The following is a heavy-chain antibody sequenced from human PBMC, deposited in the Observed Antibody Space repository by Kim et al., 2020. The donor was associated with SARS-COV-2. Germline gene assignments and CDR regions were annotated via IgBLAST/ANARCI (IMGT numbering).Heavy chain of an antibody. J-gene: IGHJ5*02. D-gene: IGHD5-12*01. Sequence: HPSLKSRVAMSVDMSKNQLSLKLTSVTAADTAVYFCARERPVATAYWFDPWGQGTRVTVSS. CDR3: ARERPVATAYWFDP. V-gene: IGHV4-4*06.